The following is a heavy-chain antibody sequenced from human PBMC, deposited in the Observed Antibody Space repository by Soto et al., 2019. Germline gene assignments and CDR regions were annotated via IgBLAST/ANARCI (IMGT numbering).Heavy chain of an antibody. D-gene: IGHD3-22*01. Sequence: GASVKVSCKASGYTFTTYYMHWVRQAPGQGLEWMGIINLSGGSTSYAQKFQGRVTMTRDTSTSTVYMELSSLRSEDTAVYYCARDLSEGYYYDSSGYYSEAFDIWGQGTMVTVSS. CDR2: INLSGGST. V-gene: IGHV1-46*01. CDR3: ARDLSEGYYYDSSGYYSEAFDI. J-gene: IGHJ3*02. CDR1: GYTFTTYY.